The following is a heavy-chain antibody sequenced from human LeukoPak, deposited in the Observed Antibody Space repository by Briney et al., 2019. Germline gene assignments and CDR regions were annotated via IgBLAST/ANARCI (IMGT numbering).Heavy chain of an antibody. V-gene: IGHV1-2*02. CDR2: INPNNGGT. CDR3: ARDSGVVPDY. D-gene: IGHD3-10*01. J-gene: IGHJ4*02. CDR1: GYTFTGYY. Sequence: ASVKVSCKASGYTFTGYYMHWVRQAPGQGLEWMGWINPNNGGTKYAQNFQGRVTMTRDTSISTAYMELDRLRFDDTAVYYCARDSGVVPDYWGQGTLVTVSS.